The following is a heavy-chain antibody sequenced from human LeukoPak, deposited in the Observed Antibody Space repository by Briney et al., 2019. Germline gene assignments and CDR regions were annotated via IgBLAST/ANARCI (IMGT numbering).Heavy chain of an antibody. CDR3: ARAKYYYGSGSPKTFDY. D-gene: IGHD3-10*01. V-gene: IGHV4-34*01. CDR2: INHSGST. J-gene: IGHJ4*02. CDR1: GGSFSGYY. Sequence: SSETLSLTCAVYGGSFSGYYWSWIRQPPGKGLEWIGEINHSGSTNYNPSLKSRATISVDTSKNQFSLKLSSVTAADTAVYYCARAKYYYGSGSPKTFDYWGQGTLVTVSS.